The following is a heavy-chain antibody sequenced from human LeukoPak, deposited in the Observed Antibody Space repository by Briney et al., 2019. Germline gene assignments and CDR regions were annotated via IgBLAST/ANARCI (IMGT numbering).Heavy chain of an antibody. J-gene: IGHJ5*02. CDR1: GYTFTSYG. D-gene: IGHD2-15*01. V-gene: IGHV1-18*01. Sequence: ASVKVSCKASGYTFTSYGISWVRQAPGQGLEWMGRISAYNGNTNYAQKLQGRVTMTTGTSTSTAYMELRSLRSDDTAVYYCARGVDCSGGSCYSFWFDPWGQGTLVTVSS. CDR2: ISAYNGNT. CDR3: ARGVDCSGGSCYSFWFDP.